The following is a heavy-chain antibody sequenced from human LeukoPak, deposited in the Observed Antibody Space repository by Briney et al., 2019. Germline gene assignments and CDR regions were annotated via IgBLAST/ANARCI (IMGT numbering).Heavy chain of an antibody. CDR2: INPNSGGT. J-gene: IGHJ1*01. CDR3: ARGSYDSSDFEYFHH. D-gene: IGHD3-22*01. V-gene: IGHV1-2*02. CDR1: GYTFTGNY. Sequence: ASVKVSCKASGYTFTGNYMHWVRQAPGQGPEWMGWINPNSGGTNYAQKFQGRVTVTRDTSIGTAYMELNRLRSDDTAVYYCARGSYDSSDFEYFHHWGQGTLVTVSS.